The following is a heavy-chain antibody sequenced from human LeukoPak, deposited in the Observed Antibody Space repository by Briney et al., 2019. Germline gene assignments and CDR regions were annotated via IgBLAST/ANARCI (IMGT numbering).Heavy chain of an antibody. CDR1: GFTFRSYW. J-gene: IGHJ4*02. CDR2: IKYDGSET. Sequence: GGSLRLSCAASGFTFRSYWMNWVRQAPGKGLEWVANIKYDGSETYYVDSVKGRFTISRDNAKNSLYLHMNSLRAEDTAVYYCARGAPYYYDGSGLYYFDYWGQGTLVTVSS. D-gene: IGHD3-22*01. V-gene: IGHV3-7*01. CDR3: ARGAPYYYDGSGLYYFDY.